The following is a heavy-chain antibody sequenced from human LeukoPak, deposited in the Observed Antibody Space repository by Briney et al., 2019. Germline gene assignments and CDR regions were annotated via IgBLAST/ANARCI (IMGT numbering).Heavy chain of an antibody. CDR3: AKWAARGNGLPRSHLDD. Sequence: GGSLRLSCAASGFTFSSSAMSWVRQAPGKGLECVSVISGSGRTTDYADSVKGRFTISRDNSKDTLYLHLNSLRAEDTALYYCAKWAARGNGLPRSHLDDWGQGTLVTVSS. J-gene: IGHJ4*02. V-gene: IGHV3-23*01. CDR1: GFTFSSSA. D-gene: IGHD4-23*01. CDR2: ISGSGRTT.